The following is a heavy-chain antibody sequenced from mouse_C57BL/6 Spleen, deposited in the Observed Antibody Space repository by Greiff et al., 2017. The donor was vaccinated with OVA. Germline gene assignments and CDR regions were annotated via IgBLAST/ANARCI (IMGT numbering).Heavy chain of an antibody. V-gene: IGHV5-15*01. CDR3: ARERDYYYGSDAMDY. D-gene: IGHD1-1*01. CDR2: ISNLAYSI. J-gene: IGHJ4*01. Sequence: EVHLVESGGGLVQPGGSLKLSCAASGFTFSDYGMAWVRQAPRKGPEWVAFISNLAYSIYYADTVTGRFTISRENAKNTLYLEMSSLRSEDTAMYYCARERDYYYGSDAMDYWGQGTSVTVSS. CDR1: GFTFSDYG.